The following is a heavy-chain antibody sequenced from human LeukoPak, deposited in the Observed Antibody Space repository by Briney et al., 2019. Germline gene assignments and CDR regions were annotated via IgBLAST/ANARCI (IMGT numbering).Heavy chain of an antibody. CDR1: GFTFGSYE. D-gene: IGHD3-9*01. J-gene: IGHJ6*02. V-gene: IGHV3-48*03. CDR3: ARRTYDILTGRLNYGMDV. Sequence: PGGSLRLSCAASGFTFGSYEMNWVRQAPGKGLERVSYIRGSGSTIYYADSVKGRFTISRDNAKNSLYLQMNSLRAEDTAVYYCARRTYDILTGRLNYGMDVWGQGTTVTVSS. CDR2: IRGSGSTI.